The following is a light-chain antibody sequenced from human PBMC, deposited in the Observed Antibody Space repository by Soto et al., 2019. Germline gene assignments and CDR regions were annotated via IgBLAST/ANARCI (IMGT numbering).Light chain of an antibody. CDR3: SSKSPEV. J-gene: IGLJ1*01. CDR2: EVS. V-gene: IGLV2-14*01. Sequence: QSALTQPASVSGAPGQSITISCTGTSSGIRAYNDVSWYQQLPGTAPKLIMYEVSNRPSGISNRFSGSKSGNTASLTISGLQAEDGDDYYCSSKSPEVFGTGTKLTVL. CDR1: SSGIRAYND.